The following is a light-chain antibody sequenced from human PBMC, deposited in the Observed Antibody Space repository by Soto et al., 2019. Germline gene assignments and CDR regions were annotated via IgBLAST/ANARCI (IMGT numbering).Light chain of an antibody. J-gene: IGLJ1*01. CDR2: SNN. CDR1: SSNIGSNT. V-gene: IGLV1-44*01. Sequence: QSVLTQPPSASGTPGQRVTISCSGSSSNIGSNTVNWYQQLPGTAPKLLIYSNNQRPSGVPDRFSGSKSGNTASLTISGLQAEDEADYYCSSYTSSSISYVFGTGTKVTVL. CDR3: SSYTSSSISYV.